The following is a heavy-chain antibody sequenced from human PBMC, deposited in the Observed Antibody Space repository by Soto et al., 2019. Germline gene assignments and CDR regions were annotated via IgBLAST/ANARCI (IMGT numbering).Heavy chain of an antibody. Sequence: QLQLQESGPRLVKPSETLSLICSVSGDSITTRSFYWGWIRQPPGKGLEWIGTVYYGGITYFNPSLKSRVTIAVDTSSNQCSLRLSSVTAADTAVYLCARHQQYYHDTSGYYPVFVLWGPGTLVTVSS. CDR2: VYYGGIT. J-gene: IGHJ4*02. V-gene: IGHV4-39*01. D-gene: IGHD3-22*01. CDR1: GDSITTRSFY. CDR3: ARHQQYYHDTSGYYPVFVL.